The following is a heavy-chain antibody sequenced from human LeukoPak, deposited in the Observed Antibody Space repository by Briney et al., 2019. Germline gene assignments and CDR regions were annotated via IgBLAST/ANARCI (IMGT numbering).Heavy chain of an antibody. J-gene: IGHJ4*02. CDR3: ARRVGSGRFDY. CDR2: ISYDGSNK. CDR1: GFTFSSYA. Sequence: GGSLRLSCAASGFTFSSYAMHWVRQAPGKGLEWVAVISYDGSNKYYADSVQGRFTISRDNSKNTLYLQMNSLRAEDTAVYYCARRVGSGRFDYWGQGTLVTVSS. D-gene: IGHD2-15*01. V-gene: IGHV3-30-3*01.